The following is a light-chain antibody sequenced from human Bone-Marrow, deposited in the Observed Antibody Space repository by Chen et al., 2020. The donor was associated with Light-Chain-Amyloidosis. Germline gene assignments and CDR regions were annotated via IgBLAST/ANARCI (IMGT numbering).Light chain of an antibody. CDR2: EDD. V-gene: IGLV6-57*01. CDR3: QSYQGSSQGV. CDR1: SGIIATNY. Sequence: NFMLTQPHSVSESPGKTVLISCTRSSGIIATNYVQWYQQRPGSSPTTVIYEDDQRPSGVPDRSSGSIDRSSSAASLAISRLKTEDEADYYCQSYQGSSQGVFGGGTKLTVL. J-gene: IGLJ3*02.